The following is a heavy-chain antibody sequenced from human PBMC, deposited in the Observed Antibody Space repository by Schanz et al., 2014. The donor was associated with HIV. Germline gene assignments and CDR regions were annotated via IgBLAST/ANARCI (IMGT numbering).Heavy chain of an antibody. CDR3: ARGLPRFAVTTLDS. Sequence: VQLVESGGGLVQPGGSLKLSCAASGFTFSSYAMHWVRQAPDRGLEWVAVISYDGSHQYYADSVKGRFTISRDNSKDTLYLQMNSLRAEDTAVYYCARGLPRFAVTTLDSWGQGTLVTVSS. V-gene: IGHV3-30*03. J-gene: IGHJ4*02. CDR2: ISYDGSHQ. D-gene: IGHD4-17*01. CDR1: GFTFSSYA.